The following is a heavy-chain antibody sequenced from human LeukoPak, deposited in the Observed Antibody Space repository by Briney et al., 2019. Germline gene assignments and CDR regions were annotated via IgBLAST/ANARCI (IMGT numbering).Heavy chain of an antibody. V-gene: IGHV3-33*06. J-gene: IGHJ4*02. D-gene: IGHD1-26*01. Sequence: PGRSLRLSCATSGFTFSDYAMHWVRQAPGKGLEWVAVIWYDASDKYYGDSVKGRFTISRDNSKNTLYLGMDSLRVEDTAVYFCAKPTRGGGGSFLIDHWGQGTLVTVSS. CDR3: AKPTRGGGGSFLIDH. CDR2: IWYDASDK. CDR1: GFTFSDYA.